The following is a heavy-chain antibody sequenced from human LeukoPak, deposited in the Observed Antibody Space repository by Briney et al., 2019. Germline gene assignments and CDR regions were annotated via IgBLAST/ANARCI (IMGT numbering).Heavy chain of an antibody. V-gene: IGHV1-8*03. CDR3: ARGRGSRYSSSWYTPDY. J-gene: IGHJ4*02. CDR2: MNPNSGNT. CDR1: GYTFTSYD. Sequence: GASVKVSCKASGYTFTSYDINWVRQATGQGLEWMGWMNPNSGNTGYAQKFQGRVTITRNTSISTAYMELSSLRSEDTAVYYCARGRGSRYSSSWYTPDYWGQETLVTVSS. D-gene: IGHD6-13*01.